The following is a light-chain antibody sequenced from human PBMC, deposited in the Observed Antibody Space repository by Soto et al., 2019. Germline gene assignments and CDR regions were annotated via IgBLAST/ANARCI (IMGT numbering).Light chain of an antibody. CDR3: QQYNKWPLFT. CDR2: ATS. CDR1: QSVSSN. V-gene: IGKV3-15*01. J-gene: IGKJ3*01. Sequence: EIVMTQSPVTLSVSPGERATLSCRASQSVSSNLAWYQQKPGQAPRLLIYATSTRATGIPARFSGSGSGTEFTLTIRSLQSEDFAVYYCQQYNKWPLFTFGPGTRVDV.